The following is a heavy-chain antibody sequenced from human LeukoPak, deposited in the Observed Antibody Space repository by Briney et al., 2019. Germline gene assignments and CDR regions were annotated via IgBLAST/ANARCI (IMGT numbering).Heavy chain of an antibody. CDR1: GFTVNSYW. V-gene: IGHV3-74*01. D-gene: IGHD3-10*01. CDR3: ARGAVWFEPLFDY. Sequence: GGSLRLSCAVSGFTVNSYWMHWVRQGPGKGLVWVSHINSDGSTTGYADSVKGRFTISRDSAKNTLYLEMNSLRAEDTAVYYCARGAVWFEPLFDYWGQGTLVTVSS. J-gene: IGHJ4*02. CDR2: INSDGSTT.